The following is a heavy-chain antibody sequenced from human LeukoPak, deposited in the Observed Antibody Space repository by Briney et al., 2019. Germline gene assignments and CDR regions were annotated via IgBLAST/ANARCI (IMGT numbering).Heavy chain of an antibody. D-gene: IGHD4-17*01. CDR3: AKDRGSWHYGGFDY. CDR2: ISSSSSYI. Sequence: PGGSLRLSCAASGFTFSSYSMNWVRQAPGKGLEWVSSISSSSSYIYYADSVKGRFTISRDNAKNSLYLQMNSLRAEDTAVYYCAKDRGSWHYGGFDYWGQGILVTVSS. J-gene: IGHJ4*02. CDR1: GFTFSSYS. V-gene: IGHV3-21*01.